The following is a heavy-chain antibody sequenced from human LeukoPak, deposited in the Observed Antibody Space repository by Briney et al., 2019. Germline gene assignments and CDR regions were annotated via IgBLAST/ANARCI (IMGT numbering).Heavy chain of an antibody. V-gene: IGHV3-7*05. CDR1: GFSFSTYW. D-gene: IGHD2-15*01. Sequence: GGSLRLSCAASGFSFSTYWMSWVRQAPGKVLEWVANIKKDGSEKYYVDSVKGRFTISRDNAKSSLYLQMNSLRAEDTAVYYCARVGSTCDHWGQGTLVTVSS. J-gene: IGHJ4*02. CDR3: ARVGSTCDH. CDR2: IKKDGSEK.